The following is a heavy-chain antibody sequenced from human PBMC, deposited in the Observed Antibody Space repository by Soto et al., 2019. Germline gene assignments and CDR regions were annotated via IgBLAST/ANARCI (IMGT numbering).Heavy chain of an antibody. V-gene: IGHV3-30*18. Sequence: EGSLRLSCAASGFTFSSYGMHWVRQAPGKGLEWVAVISDDGSNKYYIDSVKGRFTISRDNSNNTLYLQMNSLRAEDTAVYYCTKGRYFDLLPYYFDYWGQGTLVTVSS. J-gene: IGHJ4*02. CDR3: TKGRYFDLLPYYFDY. CDR1: GFTFSSYG. D-gene: IGHD3-9*01. CDR2: ISDDGSNK.